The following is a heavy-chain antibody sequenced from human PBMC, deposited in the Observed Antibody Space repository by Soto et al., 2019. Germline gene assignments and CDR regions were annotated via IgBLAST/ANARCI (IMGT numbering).Heavy chain of an antibody. CDR2: IIPIIGTP. D-gene: IGHD3-10*01. CDR3: ARDLEFRDGNISHLDY. J-gene: IGHJ4*02. V-gene: IGHV1-69*13. CDR1: GGTFRKHV. Sequence: SVKVSFKASGGTFRKHVFNWLRQAPGQGLEWMGGIIPIIGTPNYAQKFQGRVTITADASTNTVYLDVSSLRSQDTAVYYCARDLEFRDGNISHLDYWGQGTLVTVSS.